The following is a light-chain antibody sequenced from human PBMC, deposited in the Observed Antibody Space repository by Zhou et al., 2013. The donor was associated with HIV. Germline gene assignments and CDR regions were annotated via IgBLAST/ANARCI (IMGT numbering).Light chain of an antibody. V-gene: IGKV2D-29*01. Sequence: DIVMTQTPLSLSVTPGQPASISCKSSQSLLDSGGKTYLYWYLQKAGQPPQLLINEVSNRFYGVPDRFSGSGSVTDFTLRISRVEAEDVGVYYCMQALQTPYTFGQGTKLEIK. CDR3: MQALQTPYT. J-gene: IGKJ2*01. CDR1: QSLLDSGGKTY. CDR2: EVS.